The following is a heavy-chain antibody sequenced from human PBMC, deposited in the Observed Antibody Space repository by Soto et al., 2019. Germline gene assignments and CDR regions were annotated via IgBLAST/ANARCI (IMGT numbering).Heavy chain of an antibody. CDR2: INHSGST. CDR1: GGSFSGYY. CDR3: AREGGGYRFDR. D-gene: IGHD3-16*02. Sequence: SETLSLTCAVYGGSFSGYYWTWIRQPPGTGLEWIGEINHSGSTNYNPSLKSRLTISVDPSKNLVSLRLTSVTAAGTAVYYCAREGGGYRFDRWGQGTLVTVSS. V-gene: IGHV4-34*01. J-gene: IGHJ4*02.